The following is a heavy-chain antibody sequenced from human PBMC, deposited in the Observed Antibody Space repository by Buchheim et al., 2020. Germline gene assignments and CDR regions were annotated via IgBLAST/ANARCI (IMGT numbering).Heavy chain of an antibody. Sequence: EVQLVESGGVVVQPGGSLRLSCAASGFTFDDYAMHWVRQAPGKGLEWVSLISWDVGSTYYADSVKGRFIIPRDNSKTSLYRQMNSLRAEYTALYYCAKSDYSGSYSAPDYWGQGTL. CDR3: AKSDYSGSYSAPDY. CDR1: GFTFDDYA. V-gene: IGHV3-43D*03. CDR2: ISWDVGST. J-gene: IGHJ4*02. D-gene: IGHD1-26*01.